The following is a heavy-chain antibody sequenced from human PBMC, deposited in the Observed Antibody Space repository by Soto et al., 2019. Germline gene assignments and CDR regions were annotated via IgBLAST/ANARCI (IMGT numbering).Heavy chain of an antibody. V-gene: IGHV3-21*06. CDR2: ISSTTNYI. Sequence: WGSLRLSCSASRFTVTSYSMNWFRQAPGKGLEWVSSISSTTNYIYYGDSMKGRFTISRDNAKNSLYLEMNSLRAEDTAVYYCARESEDLTSNFDYWGQGTLVTVSS. CDR3: ARESEDLTSNFDY. J-gene: IGHJ4*02. CDR1: RFTVTSYS.